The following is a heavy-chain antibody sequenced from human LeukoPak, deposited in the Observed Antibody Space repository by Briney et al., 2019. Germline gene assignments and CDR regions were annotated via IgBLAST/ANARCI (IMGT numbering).Heavy chain of an antibody. CDR1: GFTFSDYY. CDR2: SSSSGSTI. Sequence: GGSLRLSCAASGFTFSDYYMSWIRQAPGKGRGWGGYSSSSGSTIYYADSVKGRFTISRDNAKSSRYLQRNSLRAEDPAVYYCARARGVELWLRYSPHIAYWGQGTLVTASS. V-gene: IGHV3-11*04. D-gene: IGHD5-18*01. J-gene: IGHJ4*02. CDR3: ARARGVELWLRYSPHIAY.